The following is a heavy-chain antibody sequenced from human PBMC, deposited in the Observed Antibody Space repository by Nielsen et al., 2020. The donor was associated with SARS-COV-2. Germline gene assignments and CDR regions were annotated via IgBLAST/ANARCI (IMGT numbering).Heavy chain of an antibody. J-gene: IGHJ4*02. CDR1: GFTFSSYG. CDR3: ASGTGPYFDY. V-gene: IGHV3-33*01. D-gene: IGHD6-13*01. CDR2: IWYDGSNK. Sequence: LKISCAASGFTFSSYGMHWVRQAPGKGLEWVAVIWYDGSNKYYADSVKGRFTISRDNSKNTLYLQMNSLRAEDTAVYYCASGTGPYFDYWGQGTLVTVSS.